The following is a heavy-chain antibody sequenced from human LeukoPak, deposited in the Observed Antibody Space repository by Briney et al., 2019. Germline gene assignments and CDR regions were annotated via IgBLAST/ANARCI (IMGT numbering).Heavy chain of an antibody. CDR2: INPNSGGT. Sequence: ASVKVSCKASGYTFTGYYMHWVRQAPGQGLEWMGRINPNSGGTNYAQKFQGRVTMTRDTSISTAYMELSRLRSDDTAVYYCARISSGWHAGSFGDYWGQGTLVTVSS. V-gene: IGHV1-2*06. J-gene: IGHJ4*02. CDR3: ARISSGWHAGSFGDY. D-gene: IGHD6-19*01. CDR1: GYTFTGYY.